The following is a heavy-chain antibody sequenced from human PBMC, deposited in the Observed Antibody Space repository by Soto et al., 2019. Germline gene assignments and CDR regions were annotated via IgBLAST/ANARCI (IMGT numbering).Heavy chain of an antibody. V-gene: IGHV3-72*01. CDR1: GFTLSDHY. Sequence: EVQLVESGGGLVQPGGSLRLSCAASGFTLSDHYMDWVRQAPGKGLEWVGRTRNKANSYTTEYAASVKGRFTVSSDDSLNSLYLQMTSLKTDDTAVYYCVRTSHYCSGSWNFDSWGQGTLVTVSS. D-gene: IGHD3-10*01. CDR2: TRNKANSYTT. J-gene: IGHJ4*02. CDR3: VRTSHYCSGSWNFDS.